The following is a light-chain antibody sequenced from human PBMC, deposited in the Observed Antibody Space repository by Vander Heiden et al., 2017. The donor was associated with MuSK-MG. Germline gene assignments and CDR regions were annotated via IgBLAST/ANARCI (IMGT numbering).Light chain of an antibody. J-gene: IGKJ5*01. CDR3: QQSDSTPIT. Sequence: QMNQSPSALSASVGDRRTITRRASQSISSYLNFFQQKPGKAPKILSYAAASLQSWVPSRFSCSGSGTDFTLTNSRLQPEDFATYDCQQSDSTPITFGQGTRLEIK. CDR2: AAA. CDR1: QSISSY. V-gene: IGKV1-39*01.